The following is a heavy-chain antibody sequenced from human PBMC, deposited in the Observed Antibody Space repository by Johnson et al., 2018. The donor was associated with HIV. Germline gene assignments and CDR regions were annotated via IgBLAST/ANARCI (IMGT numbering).Heavy chain of an antibody. CDR2: ISSAGSDK. CDR1: GFTVSTNY. D-gene: IGHD4/OR15-4a*01. Sequence: QVQLVESGGGLVQPGGSLRLSCAASGFTVSTNYVIWVRQAPGKGLEWMAVISSAGSDKYYADSVKGRFTISRDNSKNTLYLQMNSLRVEDTAVYYCAKGRNTYGADVFDIWGQGTMVTVSS. CDR3: AKGRNTYGADVFDI. V-gene: IGHV3-30*18. J-gene: IGHJ3*02.